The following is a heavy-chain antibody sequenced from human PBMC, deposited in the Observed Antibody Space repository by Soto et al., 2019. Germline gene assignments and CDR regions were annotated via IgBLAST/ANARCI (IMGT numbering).Heavy chain of an antibody. D-gene: IGHD3-9*01. CDR1: GYTFTSYG. CDR3: ARDSTPYYDILTGYPSDYYYMDV. J-gene: IGHJ6*03. Sequence: GASVKVSCKASGYTFTSYGISWVRQAPGQGLEWKGWISAYNGNTNYAQKLQGRVTMTTDTSTSTAYMELRSLRSDDTAVYYCARDSTPYYDILTGYPSDYYYMDVWGKGTTVTVSS. CDR2: ISAYNGNT. V-gene: IGHV1-18*01.